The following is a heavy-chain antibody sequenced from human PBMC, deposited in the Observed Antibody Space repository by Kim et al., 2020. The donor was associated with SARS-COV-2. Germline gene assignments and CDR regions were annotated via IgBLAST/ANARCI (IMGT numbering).Heavy chain of an antibody. J-gene: IGHJ5*02. Sequence: LKSRVTISVDTSKNQFSLKLSSVTAADTAVYYCARGPYYYGSGSLGWFDPWGQGTLVTVSS. CDR3: ARGPYYYGSGSLGWFDP. V-gene: IGHV4-59*09. D-gene: IGHD3-10*01.